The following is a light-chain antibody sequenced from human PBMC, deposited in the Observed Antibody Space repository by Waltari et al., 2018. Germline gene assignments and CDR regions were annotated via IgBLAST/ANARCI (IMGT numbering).Light chain of an antibody. CDR3: QQSYSPPPT. CDR1: LSSSRF. J-gene: IGKJ1*01. V-gene: IGKV1-39*01. Sequence: DIQMTQSPSSLPASVGDRVSITCRTSLSSSRFVNWYQQKPGKAPKLLIHGATSLQSGVPSRFSGSGSGTEFTLTITSLQREDLGTYYCQQSYSPPPTFGQGTKVE. CDR2: GAT.